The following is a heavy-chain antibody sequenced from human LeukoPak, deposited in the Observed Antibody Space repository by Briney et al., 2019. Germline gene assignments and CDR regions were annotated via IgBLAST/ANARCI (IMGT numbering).Heavy chain of an antibody. J-gene: IGHJ6*04. D-gene: IGHD2-15*01. CDR3: ARNQGDCSGGSCYRWGYYGMDV. Sequence: GGSLSLYCAASGFTFSSYSMNWVRQAPGKGLEGVSSISSSSSYIYYADSVRGRFTISRNNAKNSLYLQMNSLRAEDTAVYYCARNQGDCSGGSCYRWGYYGMDVWGKGTTVTVSS. V-gene: IGHV3-21*01. CDR1: GFTFSSYS. CDR2: ISSSSSYI.